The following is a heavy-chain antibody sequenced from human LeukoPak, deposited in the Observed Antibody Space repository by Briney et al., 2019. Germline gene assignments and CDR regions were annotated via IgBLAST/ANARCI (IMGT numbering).Heavy chain of an antibody. CDR1: GGSITSYY. V-gene: IGHV4-59*01. Sequence: SETLSLTCTVSGGSITSYYWSWVRQPPGKGLEWIGYIYYSGNTNYNPSLKSRVTISIDTSKNQFSLKLNSVTAADTAVYYCARDGGDYFDHWGQGTLVTVSS. D-gene: IGHD2-21*01. CDR2: IYYSGNT. CDR3: ARDGGDYFDH. J-gene: IGHJ4*02.